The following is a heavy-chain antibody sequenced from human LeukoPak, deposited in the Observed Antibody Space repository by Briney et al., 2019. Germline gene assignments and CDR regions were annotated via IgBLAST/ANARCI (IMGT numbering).Heavy chain of an antibody. CDR1: GYTFTSYD. D-gene: IGHD3-9*01. CDR3: ARGSNFDCLFPFDY. J-gene: IGHJ4*02. V-gene: IGHV1-8*01. CDR2: MNPNSGNT. Sequence: GASVKVSCKASGYTFTSYDINWVRQATGQGLEWMGWMNPNSGNTGYAQKFQGRVTMTRNTSIGTAYMELSSLRSEDTAVYYCARGSNFDCLFPFDYWGQGTLVTVSS.